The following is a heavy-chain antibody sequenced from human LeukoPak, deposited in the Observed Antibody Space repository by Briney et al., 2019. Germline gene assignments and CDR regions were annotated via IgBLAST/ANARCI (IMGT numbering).Heavy chain of an antibody. Sequence: ASVKVSCKASGYTFTGYYMHWVRQAPGQGLEWMGIINPSGGSTSYAQKFQGRLTMTRDTSTSTVYVELSSLRSEDTAVYYCARGRDIRLVPFDPWGQGTLVTVSS. CDR2: INPSGGST. CDR1: GYTFTGYY. D-gene: IGHD2-2*01. V-gene: IGHV1-46*01. J-gene: IGHJ5*02. CDR3: ARGRDIRLVPFDP.